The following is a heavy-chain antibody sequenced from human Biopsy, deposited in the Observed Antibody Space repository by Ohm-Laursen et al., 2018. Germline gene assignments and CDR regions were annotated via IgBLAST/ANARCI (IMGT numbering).Heavy chain of an antibody. CDR3: TTGFDGYNNGYYYFAMDV. V-gene: IGHV3-15*01. CDR2: IKRKTDGGTT. Sequence: SLRLSCAASGFTFSNAWMNWVRQAPGKGLEWVGRIKRKTDGGTTDYAAPVKGRFTISRADSKTTLYLQMNSLKTEDTAVYYCTTGFDGYNNGYYYFAMDVWGPETRVPVSS. J-gene: IGHJ6*02. D-gene: IGHD5-24*01. CDR1: GFTFSNAW.